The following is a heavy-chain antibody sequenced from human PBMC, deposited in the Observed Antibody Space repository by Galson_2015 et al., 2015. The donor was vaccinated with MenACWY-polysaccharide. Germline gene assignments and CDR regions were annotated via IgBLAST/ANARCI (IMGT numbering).Heavy chain of an antibody. D-gene: IGHD3-10*01. CDR1: GFTFSDYA. V-gene: IGHV3-30*18. CDR2: ISYDGSNK. CDR3: AKDRPLRGLTVFYYGMDV. J-gene: IGHJ6*02. Sequence: SLRLSCAVSGFTFSDYAIHWVRQAPGKGLEWLAVISYDGSNKYYLESVKGRFTISRDNSNDMVYLHMNSLRGEDTAVYFCAKDRPLRGLTVFYYGMDVWGRGTAVTVSS.